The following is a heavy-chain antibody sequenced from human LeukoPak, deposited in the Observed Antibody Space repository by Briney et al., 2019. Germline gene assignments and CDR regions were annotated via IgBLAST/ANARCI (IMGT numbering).Heavy chain of an antibody. CDR3: AADSANYYYYGMDV. V-gene: IGHV1-58*02. CDR1: GFTFTSSA. CDR2: IVVGSGNT. J-gene: IGHJ6*02. Sequence: SVKVSCKASGFTFTSSAMQWVRQARGQRLEWIGWIVVGSGNTNYAQKFQERVTITRDMSTSTAYMELSSLRSEDTAVYYCAADSANYYYYGMDVWGQGTTVTVSS.